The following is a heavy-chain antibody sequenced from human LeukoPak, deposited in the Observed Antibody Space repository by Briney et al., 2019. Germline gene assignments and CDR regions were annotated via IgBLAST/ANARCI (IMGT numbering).Heavy chain of an antibody. CDR3: TTTELYYDFWSGYSRYGMDV. Sequence: GGSLRLSCAASGFTFSNAWMNWVRQAPGKGLEWVGRIKSKTDGGTTDYAAPVKGRFTISRGDSKNTLYLQMNSLKTEDTAVYYCTTTELYYDFWSGYSRYGMDVWGQGTTVTVSS. D-gene: IGHD3-3*01. J-gene: IGHJ6*02. V-gene: IGHV3-15*07. CDR1: GFTFSNAW. CDR2: IKSKTDGGTT.